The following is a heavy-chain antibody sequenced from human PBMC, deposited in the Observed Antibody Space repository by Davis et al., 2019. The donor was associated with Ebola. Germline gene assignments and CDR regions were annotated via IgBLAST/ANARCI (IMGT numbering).Heavy chain of an antibody. CDR3: ARQESLYGSSDY. CDR2: MYSGDSDT. J-gene: IGHJ4*02. CDR1: GYSFTNYW. Sequence: KVSCKGSGYSFTNYWIGWARQMPGKGLEWMGIMYSGDSDTRYSPSFEGQVTISVDRSITTAYLQWSSLRASDTAIYYCARQESLYGSSDYWGQGTLVTVSS. V-gene: IGHV5-51*01. D-gene: IGHD3-22*01.